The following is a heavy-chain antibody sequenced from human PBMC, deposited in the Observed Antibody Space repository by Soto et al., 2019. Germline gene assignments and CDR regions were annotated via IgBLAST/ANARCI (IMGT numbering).Heavy chain of an antibody. V-gene: IGHV4-61*08. Sequence: SETLSLTCTVSGGSISSGDYYWSWIRQPPGKGLEWIGYIYYSGSTNYNPSLKSRVTISVDTSISTAYMELSRLRSDDTAVYYCARDLSGWLDYWGQGTLVTVSS. CDR2: IYYSGST. CDR3: ARDLSGWLDY. CDR1: GGSISSGDYY. D-gene: IGHD6-19*01. J-gene: IGHJ4*02.